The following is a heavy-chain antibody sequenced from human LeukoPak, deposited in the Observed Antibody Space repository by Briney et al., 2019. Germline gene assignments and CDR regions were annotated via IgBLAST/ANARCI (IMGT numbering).Heavy chain of an antibody. D-gene: IGHD3-10*01. CDR2: ISGSDGST. CDR1: GLTSSNYA. CDR3: AKEHSGSFPDPNRENWFDP. J-gene: IGHJ5*02. Sequence: GGSLRLSCAASGLTSSNYAMSWVRQAPGKGLEWASGISGSDGSTYYADSVKGRFTISRDNSKNTLFLQMNSLRAEDTAVYYCAKEHSGSFPDPNRENWFDPWGQGTLVTVSS. V-gene: IGHV3-23*01.